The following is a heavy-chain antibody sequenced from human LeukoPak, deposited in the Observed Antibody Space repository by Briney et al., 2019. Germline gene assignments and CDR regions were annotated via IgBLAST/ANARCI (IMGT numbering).Heavy chain of an antibody. V-gene: IGHV3-7*01. D-gene: IGHD6-6*01. CDR1: GLTFSTYW. CDR3: ARLTQLARGRY. CDR2: IKEYGNEK. J-gene: IGHJ4*02. Sequence: GGSLRLTCEASGLTFSTYWMSWVRQAPGKGLEWVANIKEYGNEKYYVDSVKGRFTVSRDNAENSLYLQMSSLRAEDTAVYYCARLTQLARGRYWGQGTLVTVSS.